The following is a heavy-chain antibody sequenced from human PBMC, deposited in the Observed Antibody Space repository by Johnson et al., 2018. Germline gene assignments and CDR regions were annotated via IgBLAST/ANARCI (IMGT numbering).Heavy chain of an antibody. D-gene: IGHD5-12*01. V-gene: IGHV1-8*01. Sequence: QVQLVESGAEVQKXGASVKVSCQASGYTFTSYDINWVRQATGQGLEWMGWLNPHSGNTGYAQKFQGRVTMTRTTAITTAYMELSSLRSEATAVYYCGRGHTVAYYSDSMDVWGKGTTVTVSS. CDR2: LNPHSGNT. CDR1: GYTFTSYD. J-gene: IGHJ6*03. CDR3: GRGHTVAYYSDSMDV.